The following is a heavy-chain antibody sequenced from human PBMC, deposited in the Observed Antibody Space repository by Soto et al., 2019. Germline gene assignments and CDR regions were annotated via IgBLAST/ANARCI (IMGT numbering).Heavy chain of an antibody. Sequence: PSETLSLTCAVSGGSLSSSNWWSWVRHPPWKGLELIGEIYHSGSTNYNPSLKSRVTISVDKSKNQFSLKLSSVTAADTAVYYCARDSGSYLYFDYWGQGTLVPVSS. CDR3: ARDSGSYLYFDY. CDR2: IYHSGST. CDR1: GGSLSSSNW. D-gene: IGHD1-26*01. V-gene: IGHV4-4*02. J-gene: IGHJ4*02.